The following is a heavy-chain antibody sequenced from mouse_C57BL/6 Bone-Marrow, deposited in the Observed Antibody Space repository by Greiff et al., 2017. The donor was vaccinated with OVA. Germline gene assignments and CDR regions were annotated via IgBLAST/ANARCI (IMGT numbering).Heavy chain of an antibody. CDR1: GYTFTSYG. D-gene: IGHD1-1*01. CDR3: ASSKYYGSSAY. CDR2: IYPRSGNT. Sequence: VQLQQSGAELARPGASVKLSCKASGYTFTSYGISWVKQRTGQGLEWIGEIYPRSGNTYYNEKFKGKATLTADKSSSTAYMELRSLTSEDSAVYFCASSKYYGSSAYWGQGTLVTVSA. V-gene: IGHV1-81*01. J-gene: IGHJ3*01.